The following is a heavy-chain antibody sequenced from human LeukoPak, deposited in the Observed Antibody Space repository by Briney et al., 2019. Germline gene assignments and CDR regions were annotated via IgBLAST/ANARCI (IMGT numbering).Heavy chain of an antibody. CDR1: GGTFSSYA. CDR2: IIPIFGTA. J-gene: IGHJ3*02. V-gene: IGHV1-69*01. Sequence: LVKVSCKASGGTFSSYAISWVRQAPGQGLEWMGGIIPIFGTANYAQKFQGRVTITADESTSTAYMELSSLRSEDTAVYYCARAEIGEYYYDSSGYYPRGAFDIWGQGTMVTVSS. D-gene: IGHD3-22*01. CDR3: ARAEIGEYYYDSSGYYPRGAFDI.